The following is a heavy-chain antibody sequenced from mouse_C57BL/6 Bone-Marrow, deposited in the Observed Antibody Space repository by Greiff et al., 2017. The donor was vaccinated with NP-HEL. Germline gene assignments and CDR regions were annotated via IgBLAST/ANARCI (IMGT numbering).Heavy chain of an antibody. CDR2: IDPSDSYT. CDR1: GYTFTSYW. J-gene: IGHJ2*01. V-gene: IGHV1-59*01. Sequence: QVQLQQPGAELVRPGTSVKLSCKASGYTFTSYWMHWVKQRPGQGLEWIGVIDPSDSYTNYNQKFKGKATLTVDTSSSTAYMQLSSLTSEDSAVYYCAREAFYYDYASYHFDYWGQGTTLTVSA. CDR3: AREAFYYDYASYHFDY. D-gene: IGHD2-4*01.